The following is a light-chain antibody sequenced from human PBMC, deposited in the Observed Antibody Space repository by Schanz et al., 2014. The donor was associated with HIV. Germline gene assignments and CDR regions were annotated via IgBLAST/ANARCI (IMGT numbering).Light chain of an antibody. J-gene: IGKJ1*01. CDR3: QQYDRSSWT. CDR2: EAS. CDR1: QSVSTW. V-gene: IGKV1-5*03. Sequence: DIQMTQSPSTLSASVGDRISITCRASQSVSTWLAWYQQKPGKAPKLLISEASILETGVPSTFSGSGSGTEFTLTISSLQPDDFATYYCQQYDRSSWTFGLGTKVETK.